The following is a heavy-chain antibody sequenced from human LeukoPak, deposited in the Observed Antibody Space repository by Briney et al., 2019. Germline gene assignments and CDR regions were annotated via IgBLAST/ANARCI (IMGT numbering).Heavy chain of an antibody. Sequence: PSETLSLTCTVSGGSIRSYYWSWIRQPPGKGLEWIGYVSYSGSTNYNSSLKSRVTISVVTSKNQFSLRLTSVTAADTAVYYCGGSWSGYSAIDYWGQGSLVTVSS. V-gene: IGHV4-59*01. D-gene: IGHD3-3*01. CDR2: VSYSGST. CDR3: GGSWSGYSAIDY. CDR1: GGSIRSYY. J-gene: IGHJ4*02.